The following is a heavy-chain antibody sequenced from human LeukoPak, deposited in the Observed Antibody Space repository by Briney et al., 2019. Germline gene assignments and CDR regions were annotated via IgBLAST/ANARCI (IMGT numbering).Heavy chain of an antibody. CDR2: ISDSGSYT. V-gene: IGHV3-23*01. D-gene: IGHD6-19*01. J-gene: IGHJ4*02. Sequence: GVSLSLPCAASGFTIGTSRRTWARQAPGRGLEWVSIISDSGSYTYYADSVKGRFTTSTNTTKNTLYLQMNRLRAADTSVSYCAKDRVAEAAMRTLNYWGQGTLVTVSS. CDR1: GFTIGTSR. CDR3: AKDRVAEAAMRTLNY.